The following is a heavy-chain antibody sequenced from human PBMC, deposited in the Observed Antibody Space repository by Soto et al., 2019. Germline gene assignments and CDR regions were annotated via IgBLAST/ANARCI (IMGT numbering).Heavy chain of an antibody. Sequence: ASVKVSCKASGYTSTPYAIHWVRQAPGQRLEWMGWINAGNGNTKYSQKFQGRVTITRDTSASTACMELSSLRSEDTAVYYCARDAVLVPAAIYHTFDYWGQGTLVTVSS. V-gene: IGHV1-3*01. D-gene: IGHD2-2*01. CDR1: GYTSTPYA. J-gene: IGHJ4*02. CDR3: ARDAVLVPAAIYHTFDY. CDR2: INAGNGNT.